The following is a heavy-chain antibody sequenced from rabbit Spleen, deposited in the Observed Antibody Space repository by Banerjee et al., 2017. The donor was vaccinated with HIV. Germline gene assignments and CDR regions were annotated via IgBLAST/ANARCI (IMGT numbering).Heavy chain of an antibody. Sequence: QEQLVESGGGLVQPGGSLKLSCKASGFDFSSYGVSWVRQAPGKGLEWIGYIDPVFGITYFANWVNGRFTISSHNAQNTLFLQLNSLTVADTATYFCVRRYSNNDNRYLDLWGPGTLVTVS. CDR3: VRRYSNNDNRYLDL. V-gene: IGHV1S47*01. CDR2: IDPVFGIT. D-gene: IGHD4-1*01. CDR1: GFDFSSYG. J-gene: IGHJ4*01.